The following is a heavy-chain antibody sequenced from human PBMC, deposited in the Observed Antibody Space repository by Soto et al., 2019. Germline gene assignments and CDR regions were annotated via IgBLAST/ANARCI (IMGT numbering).Heavy chain of an antibody. CDR3: ARQRFSGYALVPAAINY. D-gene: IGHD2-2*01. CDR1: GYTFTTYW. Sequence: PGESLKISCKGSGYTFTTYWIGWVRQMPGKGLEWMGIIYPSDSDTRYSPSFQGQVSISADKSISTAYLQWSSLKASDTAMYYCARQRFSGYALVPAAINYWGQGTLVTV. CDR2: IYPSDSDT. J-gene: IGHJ4*02. V-gene: IGHV5-51*01.